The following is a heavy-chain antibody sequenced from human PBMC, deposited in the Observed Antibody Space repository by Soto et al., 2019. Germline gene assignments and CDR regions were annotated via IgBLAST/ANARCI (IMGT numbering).Heavy chain of an antibody. CDR1: GYTFTGYY. CDR2: INPNSGGT. J-gene: IGHJ6*02. D-gene: IGHD3-3*01. CDR3: ARGDFMGYYYGMDV. Sequence: ASVKVYWKTSGYTFTGYYMHCVLQAPGQGLEWMGWINPNSGGTNYAQKFQGWVTMTRDTSISTAYMELSRLRSDDTAVYYCARGDFMGYYYGMDVCGQGPTVTVSS. V-gene: IGHV1-2*04.